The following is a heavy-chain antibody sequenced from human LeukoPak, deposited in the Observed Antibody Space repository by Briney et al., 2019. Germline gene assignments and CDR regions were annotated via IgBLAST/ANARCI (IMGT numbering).Heavy chain of an antibody. CDR2: INHSGST. V-gene: IGHV4-34*01. CDR3: ARVLEGSSGQHWYFDL. CDR1: GGSFSGYY. D-gene: IGHD6-19*01. J-gene: IGHJ2*01. Sequence: PSETLSLTCAVYGGSFSGYYWSWIRQPPGKGLEWIGEINHSGSTNYNPSLKSRVTISVDTSKNQFSLRLSSVTAADTAVYYCARVLEGSSGQHWYFDLWGRGTLVTVSS.